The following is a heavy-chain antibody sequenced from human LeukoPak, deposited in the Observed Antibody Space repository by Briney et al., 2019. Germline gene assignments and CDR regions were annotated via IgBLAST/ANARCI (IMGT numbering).Heavy chain of an antibody. Sequence: GSLRLSCAASGFTFSSYWINWIRQPPGKGLEWVGNIYYSGSTYYNPSLESRVTISVDTSMTQFSLRLTSVTAADTAVYFCARDIGIYPHVAFDIWGQGTLVTVSS. CDR3: ARDIGIYPHVAFDI. V-gene: IGHV4-39*07. D-gene: IGHD2-15*01. CDR1: GFTFSSYW. J-gene: IGHJ3*02. CDR2: IYYSGST.